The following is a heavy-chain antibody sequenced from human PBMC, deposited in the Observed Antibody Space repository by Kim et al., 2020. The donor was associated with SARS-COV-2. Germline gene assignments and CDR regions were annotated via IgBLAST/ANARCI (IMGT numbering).Heavy chain of an antibody. V-gene: IGHV5-51*01. CDR1: GYSFTSYW. J-gene: IGHJ6*02. D-gene: IGHD3-10*01. CDR3: AGLVSSGSLYYCYYYGMDV. CDR2: IYPGDSDT. Sequence: GESLKISCKGSGYSFTSYWIGWVRQMPGKGLEWMGIIYPGDSDTRYSPSFQGQVTISADKSISTAYLQWSSLKASNTAMYYCAGLVSSGSLYYCYYYGMDVWGQGTAVPGSS.